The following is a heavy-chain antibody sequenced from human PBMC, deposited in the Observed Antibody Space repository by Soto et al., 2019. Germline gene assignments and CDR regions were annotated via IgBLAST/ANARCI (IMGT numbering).Heavy chain of an antibody. V-gene: IGHV1-18*04. CDR1: GYTFTSYG. Sequence: QVQLVQSGAEVKKPGASVKVSCKASGYTFTSYGIIWVRQAPGQGLEWMGWISAYNGNTNYAQKLQGRVTMTTDTSTSTAYMELRSLRSDDTAVYYCARVGDLFGVVLSYGMDVWGQGTTVTVSS. CDR2: ISAYNGNT. D-gene: IGHD3-3*01. J-gene: IGHJ6*02. CDR3: ARVGDLFGVVLSYGMDV.